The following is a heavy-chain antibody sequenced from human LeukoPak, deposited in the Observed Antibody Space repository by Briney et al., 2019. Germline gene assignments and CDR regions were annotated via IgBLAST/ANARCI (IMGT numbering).Heavy chain of an antibody. D-gene: IGHD5-18*01. CDR1: GGTFSSYA. CDR3: ARGGLQLWSNPPFDY. CDR2: IIPIFGTA. J-gene: IGHJ4*02. Sequence: SVKVSCKASGGTFSSYAISWVRQAPGQGLEWMGGIIPIFGTANYAQKFQGRVTITADESTSIAYMELSSLRSEDTAVYYCARGGLQLWSNPPFDYWGQGTLVTVSS. V-gene: IGHV1-69*13.